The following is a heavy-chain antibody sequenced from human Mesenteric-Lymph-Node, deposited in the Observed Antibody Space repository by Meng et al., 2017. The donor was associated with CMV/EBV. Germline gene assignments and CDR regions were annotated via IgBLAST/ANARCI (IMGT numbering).Heavy chain of an antibody. J-gene: IGHJ4*02. CDR2: ISSSSSYI. CDR1: GFTFSSYS. V-gene: IGHV3-21*01. CDR3: ARAIAAAAISFDY. D-gene: IGHD6-13*01. Sequence: GESLKISCAASGFTFSSYSMNWVRQAPGKGLEWVSSISSSSSYIYYADSVKGRFTISRDNAKNSLYLQMNSLRAEDTAVYYCARAIAAAAISFDYWGQGTLVTVSS.